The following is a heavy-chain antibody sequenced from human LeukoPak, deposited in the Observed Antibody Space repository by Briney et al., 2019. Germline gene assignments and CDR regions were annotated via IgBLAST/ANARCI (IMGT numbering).Heavy chain of an antibody. D-gene: IGHD5-18*01. J-gene: IGHJ4*02. Sequence: SETLSLTCTVSGGSISSYYWSWIRQPPGKGLEWIGYIYYSGSTNHNPSLKSRVTISVDTSKNQFSLKLSSVTAADTAVYYCARRIQLWSQIDYWGQGTLVTVSS. CDR3: ARRIQLWSQIDY. CDR1: GGSISSYY. CDR2: IYYSGST. V-gene: IGHV4-59*08.